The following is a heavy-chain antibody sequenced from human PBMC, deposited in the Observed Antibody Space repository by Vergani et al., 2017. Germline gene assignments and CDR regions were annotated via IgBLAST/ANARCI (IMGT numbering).Heavy chain of an antibody. CDR3: AKAPHYDFVSGHNWDYYYYMDV. CDR1: GFTFRSYA. CDR2: IYSGGSST. J-gene: IGHJ6*03. Sequence: EVQLLESGGGLVQPGGSLRLSCAASGFTFRSYAMSWVRQAPGKGLEWVSVIYSGGSSTYYADSVKGRFTISRDTSKNTLYLQMNSLRAEDTPVYYCAKAPHYDFVSGHNWDYYYYMDVWGKGTTVTVSS. V-gene: IGHV3-23*03. D-gene: IGHD3-3*01.